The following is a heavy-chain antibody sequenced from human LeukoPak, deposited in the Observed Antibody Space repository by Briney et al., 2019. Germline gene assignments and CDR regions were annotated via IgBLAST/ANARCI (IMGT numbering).Heavy chain of an antibody. Sequence: ASVKVSCKASGYTFTSYYMHWVRQAPGQGLEWMGIINPSGGSTSYAQKFQGRVTMTRDTSTSTVYMELSSLRSEDTALFVAPGHGAFDIWATGQWSPSLQ. D-gene: IGHD1-14*01. CDR1: GYTFTSYY. V-gene: IGHV1-46*01. CDR2: INPSGGST. CDR3: PGHGAFDI. J-gene: IGHJ3*02.